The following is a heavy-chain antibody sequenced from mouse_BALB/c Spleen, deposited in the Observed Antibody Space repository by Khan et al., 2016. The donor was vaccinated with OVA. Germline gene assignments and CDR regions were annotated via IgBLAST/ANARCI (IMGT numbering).Heavy chain of an antibody. CDR2: IWAGGST. V-gene: IGHV2-9*02. CDR1: GFALTSYG. J-gene: IGHJ4*01. D-gene: IGHD2-3*01. CDR3: ARFHDGYYYNVDY. Sequence: QVQMKQSGPGLVAPSQSLSITCTVSGFALTSYGVHWVRQPPGKGLEWLGVIWAGGSTNYKSALMSRLTISKDNSKSQVFLKMNSLQTDDTAMYYCARFHDGYYYNVDYWGQGTSVTVSS.